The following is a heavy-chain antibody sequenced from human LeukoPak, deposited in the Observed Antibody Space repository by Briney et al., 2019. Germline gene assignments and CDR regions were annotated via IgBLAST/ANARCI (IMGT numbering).Heavy chain of an antibody. J-gene: IGHJ6*03. CDR2: IYYSGST. CDR3: ARTMYYYYYMDV. CDR1: GGSISSGSYY. V-gene: IGHV4-39*07. D-gene: IGHD5-24*01. Sequence: SETLSLTCTVSGGSISSGSYYWSWIRQPPGKGLEWIGSIYYSGSTYYNPSLKSRVTISVDTSKNQFSLKLSSVTAADTAVYYCARTMYYYYYMDVWGKGTTVTVSS.